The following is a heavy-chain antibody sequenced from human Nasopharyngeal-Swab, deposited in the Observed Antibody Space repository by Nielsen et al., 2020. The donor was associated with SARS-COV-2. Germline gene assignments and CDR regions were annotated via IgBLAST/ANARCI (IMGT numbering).Heavy chain of an antibody. CDR1: GYSFTSYW. CDR2: IYPGDSDT. Sequence: KVSCKGSGYSFTSYWIGWVRQMPGKGLEWMGIIYPGDSDTRYSPSFQGQVTISADKSISTAYLQWSSLKASGTAMYYCARHPSSGWPSYFYYGMDVWGQGTTVTVSS. J-gene: IGHJ6*02. V-gene: IGHV5-51*01. D-gene: IGHD6-19*01. CDR3: ARHPSSGWPSYFYYGMDV.